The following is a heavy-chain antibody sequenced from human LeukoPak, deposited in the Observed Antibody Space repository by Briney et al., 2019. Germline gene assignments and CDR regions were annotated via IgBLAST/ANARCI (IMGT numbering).Heavy chain of an antibody. Sequence: GGSLRLSCAASGFTFSNYGMHWVRQAPGRGLEWVAVIWYDATNEYYADSVKDRFTISRDNSRNTLYLQMNSLRAEDTAVYFCARAPEAQYSPSWKFGMDVWGQGTTVTVSS. V-gene: IGHV3-33*01. CDR2: IWYDATNE. D-gene: IGHD6-13*01. CDR3: ARAPEAQYSPSWKFGMDV. J-gene: IGHJ6*02. CDR1: GFTFSNYG.